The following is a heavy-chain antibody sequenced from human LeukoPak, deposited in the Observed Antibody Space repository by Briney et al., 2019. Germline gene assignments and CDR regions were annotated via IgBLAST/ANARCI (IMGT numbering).Heavy chain of an antibody. D-gene: IGHD5-12*01. Sequence: GAWVKVSCKASGGTFSSYAISWVRQAPGQGLEWRGGIIPIFGTANYAQKFQGRVTITTDESTSTAYMELSSLRSEDTAVYYCARGGGYVNDYYMDVWGKGTTVTVSS. CDR1: GGTFSSYA. V-gene: IGHV1-69*05. CDR3: ARGGGYVNDYYMDV. CDR2: IIPIFGTA. J-gene: IGHJ6*03.